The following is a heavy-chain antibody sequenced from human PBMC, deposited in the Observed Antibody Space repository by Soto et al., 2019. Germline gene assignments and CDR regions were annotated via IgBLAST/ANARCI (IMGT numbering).Heavy chain of an antibody. CDR3: ARDGSYSSNSHPTRWFDP. Sequence: QVQLQESGPGLVKPSQTLSLTCTVSGGSISSGGYYWSWIRQHPGKGREWFGYIYYSGSTYYNPSLKSRVTISVDTSKNQFSLKLSSVTAADTAVYYCARDGSYSSNSHPTRWFDPWGQGTLVTVSS. J-gene: IGHJ5*02. V-gene: IGHV4-31*03. CDR2: IYYSGST. CDR1: GGSISSGGYY. D-gene: IGHD6-13*01.